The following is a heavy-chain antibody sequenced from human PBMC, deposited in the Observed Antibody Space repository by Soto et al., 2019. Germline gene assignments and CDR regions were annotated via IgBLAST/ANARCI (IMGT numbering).Heavy chain of an antibody. J-gene: IGHJ6*03. CDR3: ARDVDCSSTSCYSGTGYYYYMDV. V-gene: IGHV3-21*01. CDR2: ISSSSSYI. Sequence: ESVGGLVKPGGSLRLSCAASGFTFSSYSMNWVRQAPGKGLEWVSSISSSSSYIYYADSVKGRFTISRDNAKNSLYLQMNSLRAEDTAVYYCARDVDCSSTSCYSGTGYYYYMDVWGKGTTVTVSS. CDR1: GFTFSSYS. D-gene: IGHD2-2*01.